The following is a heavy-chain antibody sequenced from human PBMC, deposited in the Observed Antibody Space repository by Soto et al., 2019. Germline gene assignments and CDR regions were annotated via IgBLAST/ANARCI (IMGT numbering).Heavy chain of an antibody. CDR3: VAGPDHAKSAY. CDR1: GGSISDHY. Sequence: ETLSLTCTVSGGSISDHYLSWTRQPPGKGLEWIGYGLRHEFVGTNPSLTSRVTISVDTSKKQFSLRLNSVTAADTAVYYCVAGPDHAKSAYWGQGTLVTVSS. CDR2: GLRHEFV. V-gene: IGHV4-59*11. J-gene: IGHJ4*01.